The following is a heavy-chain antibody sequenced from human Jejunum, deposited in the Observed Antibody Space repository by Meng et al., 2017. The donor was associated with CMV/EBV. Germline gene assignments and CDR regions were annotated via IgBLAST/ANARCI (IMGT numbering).Heavy chain of an antibody. Sequence: VPRVPRGARVKTPGVYGNISGKTLGYIFPDHDFGWVRQAPGQGLEWVGWISLGNSQTVYGHKVKGRINVTTDTYTRTAYMELRSLSSDDTDRYYCARDVWGFDYWGQGTLVTVSS. CDR2: ISLGNSQT. V-gene: IGHV1-18*04. CDR1: GYIFPDHD. CDR3: ARDVWGFDY. J-gene: IGHJ4*02. D-gene: IGHD7-27*01.